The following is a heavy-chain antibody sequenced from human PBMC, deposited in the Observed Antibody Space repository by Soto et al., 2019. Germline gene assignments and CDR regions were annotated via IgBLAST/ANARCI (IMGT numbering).Heavy chain of an antibody. V-gene: IGHV1-46*01. J-gene: IGHJ6*02. CDR2: INPSGGSK. CDR1: GYTFTSYY. Sequence: ASVKVSCKASGYTFTSYYMHWVRQAPGQRLEWMGIINPSGGSKSYAQKFQGRVTMTRDTSTSTVYMELSSLRSEDTAVYYCARAVGYCSSTSCSEEYGMDVWGQGTTVTVSS. D-gene: IGHD2-2*01. CDR3: ARAVGYCSSTSCSEEYGMDV.